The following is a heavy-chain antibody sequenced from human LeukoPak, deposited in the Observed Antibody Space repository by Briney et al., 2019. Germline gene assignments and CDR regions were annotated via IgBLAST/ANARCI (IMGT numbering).Heavy chain of an antibody. CDR1: GFTFSSYS. D-gene: IGHD6-13*01. V-gene: IGHV3-21*01. CDR2: ISSSSSYI. Sequence: NPGGSLRLSRAASGFTFSSYSMNWVRQAPGKGLEWVSSISSSSSYIYYADSVKGRFTISRDNAKNSLYLQMNSLRAEDTAVYYCARDKIQQQLVRHWFDPWGQGTLVTVSS. J-gene: IGHJ5*02. CDR3: ARDKIQQQLVRHWFDP.